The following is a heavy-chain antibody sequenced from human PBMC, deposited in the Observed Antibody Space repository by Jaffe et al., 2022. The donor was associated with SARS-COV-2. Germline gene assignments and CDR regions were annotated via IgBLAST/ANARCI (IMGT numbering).Heavy chain of an antibody. Sequence: EVQLLESGGGLVQPGGSLRLSCAASGFTFSSYAMSWVRQAPGKGLEWVSAISGSGGSTYYADSVKGRFTISRDNSKNTLYLQMNSLRAEDTAVYYCATDPGAVAGYYYYGMDVWGQGTTVTVSS. CDR1: GFTFSSYA. V-gene: IGHV3-23*01. CDR3: ATDPGAVAGYYYYGMDV. CDR2: ISGSGGST. J-gene: IGHJ6*02. D-gene: IGHD6-19*01.